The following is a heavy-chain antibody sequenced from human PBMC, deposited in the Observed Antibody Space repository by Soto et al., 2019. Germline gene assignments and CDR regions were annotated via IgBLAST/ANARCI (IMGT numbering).Heavy chain of an antibody. Sequence: GGSLRLSCAASGFTFSSYAMSWVRQAPGKGLEWVSAISGSGGSTYYADSVKGRVTISRDNSENTLYLQMNCLRAEDTAVYYCANPLGSTSRAAAFDIWGQGTMVTVSS. CDR3: ANPLGSTSRAAAFDI. D-gene: IGHD2-15*01. CDR2: ISGSGGST. CDR1: GFTFSSYA. V-gene: IGHV3-23*01. J-gene: IGHJ3*02.